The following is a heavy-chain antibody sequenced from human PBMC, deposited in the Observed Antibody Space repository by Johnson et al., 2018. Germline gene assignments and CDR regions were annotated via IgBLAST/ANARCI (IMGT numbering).Heavy chain of an antibody. CDR1: GFTFDDYA. CDR3: ARDSSSSFVYYYYMDV. V-gene: IGHV3-9*01. Sequence: VQLVQSGGGLVQPGRSLRLSCAASGFTFDDYAMHWVRQAPGKGLEWVSGISWNSGTIGYADSVKGRFTISRDNAKNSLYLQMNSLRAEDTAVYYCARDSSSSFVYYYYMDVWGKGTTVTVSS. CDR2: ISWNSGTI. D-gene: IGHD6-6*01. J-gene: IGHJ6*03.